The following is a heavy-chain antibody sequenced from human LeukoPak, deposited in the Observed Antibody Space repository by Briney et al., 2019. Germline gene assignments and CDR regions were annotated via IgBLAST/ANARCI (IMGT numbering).Heavy chain of an antibody. V-gene: IGHV3-23*01. CDR3: AKDLTDSSGYYFLRPNDYFDY. Sequence: GGSLRLSCAASGFTFSSYAMSWVRQAPGKGQEWVSAISGSGGSTYYADSVKGRFTISRDNSKNTLYLQMNSLRAEDTAVYYCAKDLTDSSGYYFLRPNDYFDYWGQGTLVTVSS. D-gene: IGHD3-22*01. J-gene: IGHJ4*02. CDR1: GFTFSSYA. CDR2: ISGSGGST.